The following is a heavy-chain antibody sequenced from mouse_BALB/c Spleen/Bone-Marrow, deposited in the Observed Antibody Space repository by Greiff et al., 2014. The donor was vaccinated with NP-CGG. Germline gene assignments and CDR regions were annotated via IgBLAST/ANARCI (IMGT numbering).Heavy chain of an antibody. CDR3: ARQHYYGSYAMDY. CDR2: ISSGGGST. D-gene: IGHD1-2*01. Sequence: DVQLQESGGGLVKPGGSLKLSCAASGFAFSSYDMSWVRQTPEKRLEWVAYISSGGGSTRYPDTVKGRFTVSRDNGKNTLYVQMSSLKSEDTAMYYCARQHYYGSYAMDYWGQGTSVTVSS. J-gene: IGHJ4*01. V-gene: IGHV5-12-1*01. CDR1: GFAFSSYD.